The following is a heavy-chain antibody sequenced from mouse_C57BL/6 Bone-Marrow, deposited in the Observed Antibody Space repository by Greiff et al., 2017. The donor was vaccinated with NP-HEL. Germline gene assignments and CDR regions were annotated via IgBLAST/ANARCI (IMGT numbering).Heavy chain of an antibody. J-gene: IGHJ1*03. Sequence: EVQLVESGGGLVQPGGSLSLSCAASGFTFTDYYMSWVRQPPGKALEWLGFIRNKANGYTTEYSASVKGRFTISRDNSESILYLQMNALRAEDSATYYCARYSHCGGSSPNWYFDVWGTGTTVTVSS. V-gene: IGHV7-3*01. CDR1: GFTFTDYY. CDR3: ARYSHCGGSSPNWYFDV. CDR2: IRNKANGYTT. D-gene: IGHD1-1*01.